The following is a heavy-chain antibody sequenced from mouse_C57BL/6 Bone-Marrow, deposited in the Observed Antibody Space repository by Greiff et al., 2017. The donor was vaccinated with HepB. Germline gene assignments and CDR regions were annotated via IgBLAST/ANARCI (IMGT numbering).Heavy chain of an antibody. CDR2: IDPETGGT. D-gene: IGHD1-1*01. J-gene: IGHJ2*01. V-gene: IGHV1-15*01. CDR3: TKGGRYYLDY. CDR1: GYTFTDYE. Sequence: VQLQQSGAELVRPGASVTLSCKASGYTFTDYEMHWVKQTPVHGLEWIGAIDPETGGTAYNQKFKGKAILTADKSSSTAYMELRSLTSEDSAVYYCTKGGRYYLDYWGQGTTLTVSS.